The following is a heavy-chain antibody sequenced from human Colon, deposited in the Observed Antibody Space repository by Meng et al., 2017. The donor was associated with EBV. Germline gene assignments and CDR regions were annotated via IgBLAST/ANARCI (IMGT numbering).Heavy chain of an antibody. CDR2: IYHSGST. CDR3: ARGGYYSFDY. Sequence: QVKARESGPGLVKPSETRSLTCAGSGGSSSSVYWWTWVRQSPGKGLEWIGEIYHSGSTNYNPSLKSRVTISVDKSKNQFSLKLTSVTAADTAVYYCARGGYYSFDYWGQRTLVTVSS. V-gene: IGHV4-4*02. J-gene: IGHJ4*02. CDR1: GGSSSSVYW. D-gene: IGHD5-18*01.